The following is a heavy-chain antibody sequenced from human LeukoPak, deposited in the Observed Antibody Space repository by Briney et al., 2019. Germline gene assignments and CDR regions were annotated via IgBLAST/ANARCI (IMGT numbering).Heavy chain of an antibody. CDR2: INHSGST. CDR1: GGSISSSSYY. CDR3: ARGCRSGWFAVRWFDP. J-gene: IGHJ5*02. V-gene: IGHV4-39*07. Sequence: KPSETLSLTGTVSGGSISSSSYYWGWIRQPPGKGLEWIGEINHSGSTNCNPSLKSRVTISVDTSKNQFSLKLSSVTAADTAVYYCARGCRSGWFAVRWFDPWGQGTLVTVSS. D-gene: IGHD6-19*01.